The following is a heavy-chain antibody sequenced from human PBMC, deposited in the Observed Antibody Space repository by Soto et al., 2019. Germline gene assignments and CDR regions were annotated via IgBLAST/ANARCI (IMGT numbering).Heavy chain of an antibody. V-gene: IGHV3-30-3*01. CDR3: ARDFKGPAGTWTLNFDY. J-gene: IGHJ4*02. CDR1: GFTFSSYP. D-gene: IGHD6-13*01. CDR2: IIYDGSKK. Sequence: GGSLRLSCAASGFTFSSYPMHWVRQAPGKGLEWVAVIIYDGSKKYYADSVKGRFTISRDNSKNTLYLQMDSLRPDDTAVYSCARDFKGPAGTWTLNFDYWGQGTLVTVSS.